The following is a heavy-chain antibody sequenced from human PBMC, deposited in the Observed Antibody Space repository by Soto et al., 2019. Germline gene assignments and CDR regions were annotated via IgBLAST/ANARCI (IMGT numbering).Heavy chain of an antibody. J-gene: IGHJ6*02. V-gene: IGHV3-11*01. CDR1: GFTFRDHY. CDR2: MSSSGATI. CDR3: ARNTMSAAGADHYGLDV. Sequence: PGGSLRLSCAGSGFTFRDHYMSWVRQAPGQGLEWVSYMSSSGATIYYADSVRGRFTISRDNAKNSLYLQMTSLRAEDTAVYYCARNTMSAAGADHYGLDVWGQGTTVTVSS. D-gene: IGHD6-13*01.